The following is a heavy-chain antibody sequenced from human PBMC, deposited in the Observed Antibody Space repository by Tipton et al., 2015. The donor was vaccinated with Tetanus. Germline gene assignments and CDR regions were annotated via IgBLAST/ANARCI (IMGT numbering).Heavy chain of an antibody. CDR2: IDNGGGT. Sequence: TLSLTCTVSGGSISTYHWNWIRQFPGKGLEWIGYIDNGGGTYYNPSLKSRVTISVDTSKNQFSLRLSSVTAADTAVYYCARRQTYCTNGFCPFENWGHGTLVTVSS. D-gene: IGHD2-8*01. CDR1: GGSISTYH. J-gene: IGHJ4*01. V-gene: IGHV4-59*04. CDR3: ARRQTYCTNGFCPFEN.